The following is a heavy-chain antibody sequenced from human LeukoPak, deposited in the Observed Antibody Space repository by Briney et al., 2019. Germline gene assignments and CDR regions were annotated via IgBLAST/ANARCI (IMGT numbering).Heavy chain of an antibody. J-gene: IGHJ4*02. CDR1: GFTFSSYW. D-gene: IGHD6-13*01. V-gene: IGHV3-7*01. CDR2: IKQDGSEK. CDR3: ARPPGVAAAGTSTLNYFDY. Sequence: GGSLRLSCAASGFTFSSYWMSWVRQAPGKGLEWVANIKQDGSEKYYVDSVKGRFTISRDNAKNPLYLQMNSLRAEDTAVYYCARPPGVAAAGTSTLNYFDYWGQGTLVTVSS.